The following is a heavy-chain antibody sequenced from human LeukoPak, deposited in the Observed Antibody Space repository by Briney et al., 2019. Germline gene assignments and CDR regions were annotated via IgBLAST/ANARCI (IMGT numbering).Heavy chain of an antibody. D-gene: IGHD1-14*01. Sequence: ASVKVSCKASGYTFTSYDINWVRQATGQGLEWMGWMNPNSGITGYAQKFQGRVTMTRDTSISTAYMELSSLRSEDTAVYYCATRRVTLYPGGMDVWGQGTTVTVSS. CDR2: MNPNSGIT. CDR3: ATRRVTLYPGGMDV. J-gene: IGHJ6*02. V-gene: IGHV1-8*01. CDR1: GYTFTSYD.